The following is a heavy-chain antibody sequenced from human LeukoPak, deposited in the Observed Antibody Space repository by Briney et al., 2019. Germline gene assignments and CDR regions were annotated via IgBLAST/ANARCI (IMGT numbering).Heavy chain of an antibody. CDR3: ARDHDSSGYYQSRFDY. CDR2: ISVQNGNT. V-gene: IGHV1-18*01. D-gene: IGHD3-22*01. Sequence: ASVKVSCKAAGYSFNNYGIAWVRQAPGQGLEWMGWISVQNGNTKSAQKFDGRVTMTTDTSTSTAYMELRSLGSDDTAVYYGARDHDSSGYYQSRFDYWGQGTLVIVSS. J-gene: IGHJ4*02. CDR1: GYSFNNYG.